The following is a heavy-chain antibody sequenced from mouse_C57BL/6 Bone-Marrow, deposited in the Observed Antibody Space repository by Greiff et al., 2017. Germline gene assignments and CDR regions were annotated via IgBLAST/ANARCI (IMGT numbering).Heavy chain of an antibody. CDR1: GFNIKDYY. J-gene: IGHJ4*01. CDR3: APYAMDY. V-gene: IGHV14-2*01. CDR2: IDPEDGET. Sequence: VQLQQSGAELVKPGASVKLSCTASGFNIKDYYMHWVKQRTEQGLEWIGRIDPEDGETKYAPNFQGKATITADTSSNTAYLQLSSLTSEDTAVYYCAPYAMDYWGQGTSVTVSS.